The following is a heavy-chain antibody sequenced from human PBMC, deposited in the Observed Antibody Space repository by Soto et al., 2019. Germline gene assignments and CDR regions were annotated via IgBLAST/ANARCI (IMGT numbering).Heavy chain of an antibody. J-gene: IGHJ3*02. CDR2: IYSGGTT. V-gene: IGHV3-53*02. Sequence: DVQLVETGGGLIQPGGSLRLSCAASGFSVSGDYMNWVRQGPGKGLEWVSVIYSGGTTCYADAVRGRFTISRDNSENTVFLEMDSLSSGNSAVYYCASVAEWSALEIWGQGTMVTVSS. CDR1: GFSVSGDY. CDR3: ASVAEWSALEI. D-gene: IGHD3-3*01.